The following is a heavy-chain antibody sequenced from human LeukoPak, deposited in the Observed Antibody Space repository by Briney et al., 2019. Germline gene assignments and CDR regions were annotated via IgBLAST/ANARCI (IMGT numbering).Heavy chain of an antibody. D-gene: IGHD4-17*01. CDR2: IYYSGST. CDR1: GGSISSSSYY. Sequence: SETLSLTCTVSGGSISSSSYYWGWIRQPPGKGLEWIGSIYYSGSTNYNPSLKSRVIISVDTSKNQFSLNLTSVTAADTAIYYCARHRLPGYYYYGMDGWGQGTTVTVSS. CDR3: ARHRLPGYYYYGMDG. J-gene: IGHJ6*02. V-gene: IGHV4-39*01.